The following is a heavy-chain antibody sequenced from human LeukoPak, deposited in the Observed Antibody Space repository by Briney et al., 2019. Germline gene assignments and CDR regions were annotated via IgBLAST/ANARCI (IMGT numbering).Heavy chain of an antibody. V-gene: IGHV4-59*08. CDR1: GGSISSYY. D-gene: IGHD2-2*02. J-gene: IGHJ5*02. Sequence: PSETLSLTCTVSGGSISSYYWSWIRQPPGKGLEWIGYIYYSGSTNYNPSLKSRVTISVDTSKNQFSLKLSSVTAADTAVYYCAGVARYCSSTSCYTVSNWFDPWGQGTLVTVSS. CDR3: AGVARYCSSTSCYTVSNWFDP. CDR2: IYYSGST.